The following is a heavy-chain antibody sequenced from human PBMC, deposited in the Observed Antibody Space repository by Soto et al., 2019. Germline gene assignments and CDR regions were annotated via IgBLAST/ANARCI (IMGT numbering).Heavy chain of an antibody. CDR2: IIPIFGTA. V-gene: IGHV1-69*06. D-gene: IGHD3-3*01. CDR1: GGTFSSYA. Sequence: SVKVSCKASGGTFSSYAISWVRQAPGQGLEWMGGIIPIFGTANYAQKFQGRVTITADKSTSTAYMELSSLRSEDTAVYYCARVFRVTIFGTAWFDPWGQGTLVTVSS. J-gene: IGHJ5*02. CDR3: ARVFRVTIFGTAWFDP.